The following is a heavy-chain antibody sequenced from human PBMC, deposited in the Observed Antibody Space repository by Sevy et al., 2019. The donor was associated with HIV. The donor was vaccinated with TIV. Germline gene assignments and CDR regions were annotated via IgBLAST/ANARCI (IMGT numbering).Heavy chain of an antibody. CDR1: GFTFSSYG. CDR2: ILYDGSNK. V-gene: IGHV3-30*03. Sequence: GGSLRLSCAASGFTFSSYGMLWVRQAPGKGLEWVTSILYDGSNKYYADSLKGRFTNSRDNSKNMLYLQMNSLRVEDTAIYYCVRGLAALPGYYYGLDVWGQGTTVTVSS. J-gene: IGHJ6*02. D-gene: IGHD6-6*01. CDR3: VRGLAALPGYYYGLDV.